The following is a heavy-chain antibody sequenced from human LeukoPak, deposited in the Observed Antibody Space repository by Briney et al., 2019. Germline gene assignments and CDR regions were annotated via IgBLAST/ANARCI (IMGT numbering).Heavy chain of an antibody. CDR3: ARGYDSSGYSYRYYFDY. CDR2: IYHSGST. D-gene: IGHD3-22*01. CDR1: GGSISSSNW. J-gene: IGHJ4*02. Sequence: PSETLSLTCAVSGGSISSSNWWTWVRQPPGKGLEWIGEIYHSGSTNYNPSLKSRVTISVDKSKNQFSLKLSSVTAADTAVYYCARGYDSSGYSYRYYFDYWGQGTLVTVSS. V-gene: IGHV4-4*02.